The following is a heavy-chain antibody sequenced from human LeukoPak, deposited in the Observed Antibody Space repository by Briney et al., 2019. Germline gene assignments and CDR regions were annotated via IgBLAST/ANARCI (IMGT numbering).Heavy chain of an antibody. J-gene: IGHJ6*03. CDR2: IVGSGGST. Sequence: PGGSLRLSCAASGFTFSSYAMSWVRQAPGKGVEWVSAIVGSGGSTYYADSVKGRFTISRDNSKNTLYLQMNSLRAEDTAVYYCAKVTNYYMDVWGKGTTVTVSS. CDR1: GFTFSSYA. CDR3: AKVTNYYMDV. V-gene: IGHV3-23*01.